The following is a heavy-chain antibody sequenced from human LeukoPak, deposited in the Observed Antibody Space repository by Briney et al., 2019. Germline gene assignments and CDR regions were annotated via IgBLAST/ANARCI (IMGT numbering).Heavy chain of an antibody. D-gene: IGHD6-13*01. CDR2: IYYRGST. V-gene: IGHV4-39*07. Sequence: PSETLSLTCTVSGGSISSSSYYWGWIRQPPGKGLEWIGSIYYRGSTYYNPSLKSRVTISVDTSKNQFSLKLSSVTAADTAVYYCARDRIAAAGSLDYWGQGTLVTVSA. CDR1: GGSISSSSYY. CDR3: ARDRIAAAGSLDY. J-gene: IGHJ4*02.